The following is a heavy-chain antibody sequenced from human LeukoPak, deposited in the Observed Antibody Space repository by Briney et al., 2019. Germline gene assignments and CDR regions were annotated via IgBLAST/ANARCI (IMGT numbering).Heavy chain of an antibody. CDR2: IYSGGST. CDR3: ARAANYTES. V-gene: IGHV3-53*04. J-gene: IGHJ4*02. CDR1: GFTVSSNY. Sequence: GGSLRLSCAAPGFTVSSNYMSWVRQAPGKGLEWVSIIYSGGSTYYADSVKGRFTISRHNSKDTLYLQMNSLRAEDTAVYYCARAANYTESWGQGTLVTVSS. D-gene: IGHD5-24*01.